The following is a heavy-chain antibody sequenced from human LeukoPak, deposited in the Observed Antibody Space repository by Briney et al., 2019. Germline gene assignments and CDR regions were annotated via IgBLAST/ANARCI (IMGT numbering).Heavy chain of an antibody. V-gene: IGHV4-59*02. CDR3: ARGPLDSGYTYFDY. CDR1: GASVSSYY. J-gene: IGHJ4*02. Sequence: PSQTLSLTCTVSGASVSSYYWSWIRQPPGKGPEWIGYFSYSGSTNYNPSLKSRVTISVDTSKNQFSLNLSSVTAADTAVYYCARGPLDSGYTYFDYWGQGTLVSVAS. D-gene: IGHD5-12*01. CDR2: FSYSGST.